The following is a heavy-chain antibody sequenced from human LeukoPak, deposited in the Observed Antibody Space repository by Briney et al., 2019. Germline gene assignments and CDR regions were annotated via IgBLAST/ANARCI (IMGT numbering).Heavy chain of an antibody. CDR1: GGTFSSYA. J-gene: IGHJ4*02. D-gene: IGHD6-19*01. CDR3: ARVEVAGTGFDY. Sequence: SVKVSCKASGGTFSSYAISWVRQAPGQGLEWMGGIIPIFGTANYAQKFQGRVTITTDESTSTAYMELSSLRSEDTAVYYCARVEVAGTGFDYWGQGTLVIVSS. CDR2: IIPIFGTA. V-gene: IGHV1-69*05.